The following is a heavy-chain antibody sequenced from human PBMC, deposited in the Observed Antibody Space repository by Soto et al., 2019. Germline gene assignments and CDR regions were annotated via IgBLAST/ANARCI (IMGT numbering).Heavy chain of an antibody. CDR1: GFSLSTSGVG. J-gene: IGHJ1*01. D-gene: IGHD3-22*01. Sequence: SGPTRVNPTQTLTLTCTSSGFSLSTSGVGVGWIRQPPGKALEWLALIYWNDDKRYSPSLKSRLTITKDTSKNQVVLTMTNMDPVDTATYYCAHRRGYYDSSGYYFHFHQWGQGTLVIVSS. CDR3: AHRRGYYDSSGYYFHFHQ. V-gene: IGHV2-5*01. CDR2: IYWNDDK.